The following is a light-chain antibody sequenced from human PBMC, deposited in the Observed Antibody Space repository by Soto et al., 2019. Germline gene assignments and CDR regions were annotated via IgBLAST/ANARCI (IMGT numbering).Light chain of an antibody. Sequence: QSVLTQPPSASGTPGQRVTISCSGSSSNIGTNYVYWYQQVPGTAPKLLIYSNNQRPSGVPDRFSGSKSGTSASLAIRGLRSEDEADYYCATWDDSLRGRVVGGGTKVTVL. J-gene: IGLJ3*02. CDR1: SSNIGTNY. CDR3: ATWDDSLRGRV. CDR2: SNN. V-gene: IGLV1-47*02.